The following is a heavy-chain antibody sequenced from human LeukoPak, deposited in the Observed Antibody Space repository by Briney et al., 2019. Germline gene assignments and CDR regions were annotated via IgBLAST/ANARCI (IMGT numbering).Heavy chain of an antibody. CDR3: ARDADYYDSSGHYYDGSNFDY. Sequence: TLSLTCTVSGGSISSGDYYWSWIRQPPGKGLEWIGYIYYSGSTYYNPSLKSRVTISVDTSKNQFSLKLSSVTAADTAVYYCARDADYYDSSGHYYDGSNFDYWGQGTLVTVSS. V-gene: IGHV4-30-4*08. J-gene: IGHJ4*02. CDR1: GGSISSGDYY. D-gene: IGHD3-22*01. CDR2: IYYSGST.